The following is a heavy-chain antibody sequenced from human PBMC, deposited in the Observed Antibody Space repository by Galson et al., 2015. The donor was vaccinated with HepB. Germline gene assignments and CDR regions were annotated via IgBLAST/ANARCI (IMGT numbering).Heavy chain of an antibody. Sequence: SCKASGYMFTGYYMHWVRQAPGQGLECMGWINPNSGGTDYPQKFQGRVTMTGDASISTAYMELSRLSPDDTAVYYCALATVTTMGDGFDVWGQGTMVTVSS. J-gene: IGHJ3*01. D-gene: IGHD4-17*01. CDR2: INPNSGGT. CDR1: GYMFTGYY. V-gene: IGHV1-2*02. CDR3: ALATVTTMGDGFDV.